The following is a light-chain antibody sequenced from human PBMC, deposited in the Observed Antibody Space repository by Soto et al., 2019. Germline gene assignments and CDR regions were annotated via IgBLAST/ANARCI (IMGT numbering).Light chain of an antibody. Sequence: EIVLTQSPGTLSLSPGERATLSCRASQSVSSSSLAWYQQKPGQAPRPLIYGASSRAICIPDSFSGSGSGTDFTLTISRLEPEDFAVYYCQQYGSSPWTFGQGTKVEIK. J-gene: IGKJ1*01. CDR2: GAS. V-gene: IGKV3-20*01. CDR3: QQYGSSPWT. CDR1: QSVSSSS.